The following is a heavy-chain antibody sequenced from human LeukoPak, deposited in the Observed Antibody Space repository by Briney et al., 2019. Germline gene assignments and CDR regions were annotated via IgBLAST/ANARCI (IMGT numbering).Heavy chain of an antibody. CDR3: AREGPAANNWFDP. Sequence: PGGSLRLSCAASGFTFSSYSMNWVRQAPGKGLEWVSYISSSSSTIYYADSVKGRFTISRDNAKNSLYLQMNSLRAEDTAVYYCAREGPAANNWFDPWGQGTLVTVSS. D-gene: IGHD2-2*01. J-gene: IGHJ5*02. CDR1: GFTFSSYS. V-gene: IGHV3-48*04. CDR2: ISSSSSTI.